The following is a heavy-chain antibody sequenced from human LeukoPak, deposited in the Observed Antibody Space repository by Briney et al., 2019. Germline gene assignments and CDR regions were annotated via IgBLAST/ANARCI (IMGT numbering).Heavy chain of an antibody. CDR3: AKDTRYSSGWSEGY. V-gene: IGHV3-23*01. D-gene: IGHD6-19*01. Sequence: GGSLRLSCAASGFTFSSYAMSWVRQAPGKGLEWVSAISGSGGSTYYADSVKGRFTISRDNSKNTLYLQMNSLRAEDTAVYYCAKDTRYSSGWSEGYWGQGTLVTVSS. J-gene: IGHJ4*02. CDR1: GFTFSSYA. CDR2: ISGSGGST.